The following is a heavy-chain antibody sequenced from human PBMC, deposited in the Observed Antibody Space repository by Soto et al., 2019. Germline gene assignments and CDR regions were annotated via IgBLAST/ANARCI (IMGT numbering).Heavy chain of an antibody. CDR1: GGSFSGYY. V-gene: IGHV4-34*01. Sequence: QVQLQQWGAGLLKPSETLSLTCAVYGGSFSGYYWSWLRQPPGKGLEWIGEINHSENTNYNPSLKSRVTISVDTSKNQFSLKLSSVTAADTAVYYCARESLNTVTSGQGPDYAFGYWGQGTLVTVSS. J-gene: IGHJ4*02. D-gene: IGHD4-17*01. CDR3: ARESLNTVTSGQGPDYAFGY. CDR2: INHSENT.